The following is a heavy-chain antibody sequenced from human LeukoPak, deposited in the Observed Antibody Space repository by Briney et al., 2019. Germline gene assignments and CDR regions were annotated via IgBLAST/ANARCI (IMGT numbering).Heavy chain of an antibody. CDR2: INPNSGGT. D-gene: IGHD6-13*01. V-gene: IGHV1-2*04. CDR3: ARESIAAAGTWDYYYYYGMDV. J-gene: IGHJ6*02. Sequence: ASVKVSCKASGYTFTGYYMHWVRQAPGQGLEWMGWINPNSGGTNYAQKFQGWVTMTRDTSISTAYMELSRLRSDDTAVYYCARESIAAAGTWDYYYYYGMDVWGQGTTVTVSS. CDR1: GYTFTGYY.